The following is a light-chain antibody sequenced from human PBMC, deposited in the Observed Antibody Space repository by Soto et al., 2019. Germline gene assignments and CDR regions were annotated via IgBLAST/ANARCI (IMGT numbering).Light chain of an antibody. V-gene: IGLV2-14*01. J-gene: IGLJ1*01. CDR2: AVS. Sequence: QSVLTQPASVSGSPGQSITISCTGTSSDVGGYNYVSWYQQHPGKAPKLMIYAVSNRPSGVSNRFSGSKSGNTATLTISGFQAEDEADYYCCSYTVSGTYVFGTGTKVTVL. CDR3: CSYTVSGTYV. CDR1: SSDVGGYNY.